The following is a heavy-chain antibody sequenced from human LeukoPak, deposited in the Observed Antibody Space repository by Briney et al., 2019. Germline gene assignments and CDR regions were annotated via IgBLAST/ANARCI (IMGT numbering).Heavy chain of an antibody. CDR3: ARAYCVGDCTVLHIYFDN. V-gene: IGHV4-59*08. Sequence: PSETLSLTCTVSGGSISSYYWSWIRQPPGKGLEWIGYIYYIGSTNYNPSLKSRVTISVDTSKNQFSLKLRSVMAADTAVYYCARAYCVGDCTVLHIYFDNWGQGTLVTVSS. CDR1: GGSISSYY. D-gene: IGHD2-21*02. CDR2: IYYIGST. J-gene: IGHJ4*02.